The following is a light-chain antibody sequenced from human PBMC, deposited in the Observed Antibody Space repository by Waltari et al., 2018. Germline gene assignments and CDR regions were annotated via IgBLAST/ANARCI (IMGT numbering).Light chain of an antibody. CDR3: MQDLQTPIT. CDR2: LGS. CDR1: QSLLHSIGYNY. V-gene: IGKV2-28*01. J-gene: IGKJ5*01. Sequence: DIVMTQSPLSLPVTPGEPASISFRSSQSLLHSIGYNYVDWYLQKPGQSPQLLIYLGSGRASGVPDRFSGSGSGTDFTLKISRVEAEDVGVYYCMQDLQTPITFGQGTRLEIK.